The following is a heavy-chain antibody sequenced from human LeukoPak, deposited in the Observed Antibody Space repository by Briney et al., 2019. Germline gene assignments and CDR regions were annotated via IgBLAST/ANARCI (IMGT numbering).Heavy chain of an antibody. D-gene: IGHD3-16*01. CDR1: GFTFSTYG. CDR2: IWSDGSNK. J-gene: IGHJ3*02. V-gene: IGHV3-33*01. CDR3: ARRGSKIYSFDI. Sequence: PGGSLRLSCAASGFTFSTYGMHWVRQALGKGLEWVAVIWSDGSNKYYADSMEGRLTISRDNSKDTVSLKMNSLRAEDTAVYYCARRGSKIYSFDIWGQGTLVTVSS.